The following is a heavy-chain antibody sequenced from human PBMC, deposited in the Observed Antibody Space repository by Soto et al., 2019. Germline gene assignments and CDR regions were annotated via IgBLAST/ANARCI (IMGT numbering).Heavy chain of an antibody. Sequence: EVQLVESGGGLVQPGGSLRLSCAASGFTFSSYWMHWVRQAPGKGLVWVSRINSDGSRTSYADSAKGRVTISRDNAKNTLYLQLNSLRAEDTAVYYCARGDGDYYDGNGYLGRHWGQGTLVTVSS. D-gene: IGHD3-22*01. CDR2: INSDGSRT. J-gene: IGHJ4*02. CDR1: GFTFSSYW. V-gene: IGHV3-74*01. CDR3: ARGDGDYYDGNGYLGRH.